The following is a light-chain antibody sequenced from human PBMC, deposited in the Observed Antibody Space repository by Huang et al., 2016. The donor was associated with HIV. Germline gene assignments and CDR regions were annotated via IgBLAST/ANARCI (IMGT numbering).Light chain of an antibody. Sequence: EIVLTQSPATLSLSPGARATLSCRASQNVTDSLAWFRQKPGQAPSLLIYRAANRATGTPARCSGSGSGTDFTLTISSLEPEDFAIYYCQERIHWPRLTFGGGTKVEIK. CDR1: QNVTDS. V-gene: IGKV3-11*01. CDR2: RAA. J-gene: IGKJ4*01. CDR3: QERIHWPRLT.